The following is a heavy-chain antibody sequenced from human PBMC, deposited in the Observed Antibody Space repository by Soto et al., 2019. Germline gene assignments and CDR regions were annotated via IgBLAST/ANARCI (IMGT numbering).Heavy chain of an antibody. J-gene: IGHJ4*02. CDR1: GYILTNHY. CDR3: ARADYYDSSGFYYDC. D-gene: IGHD3-22*01. CDR2: INPSGGST. Sequence: QVQLVQSGAEVKKPGASVKVSCKASGYILTNHYIHWVRQAPGQGLEWMGIINPSGGSTNYLQKLQGRIPMTRDTSTSTVYMELSRLRSEDTAVYFCARADYYDSSGFYYDCWGQGSLVTVSS. V-gene: IGHV1-46*01.